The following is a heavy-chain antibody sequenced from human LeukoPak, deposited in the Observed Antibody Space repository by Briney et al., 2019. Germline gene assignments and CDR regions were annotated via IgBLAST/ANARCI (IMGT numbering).Heavy chain of an antibody. Sequence: SEALSLTCTVSGGSISSYYWSWIRQPAGKGLEWIGRIYTSGSTNYNPSLKSRVTMSVDTSKNQFSLKLSSVTAADTAVYYCARERFYYHYYYHMDVWGKGTTVTVSS. CDR2: IYTSGST. CDR3: ARERFYYHYYYHMDV. V-gene: IGHV4-4*07. CDR1: GGSISSYY. D-gene: IGHD3-3*01. J-gene: IGHJ6*03.